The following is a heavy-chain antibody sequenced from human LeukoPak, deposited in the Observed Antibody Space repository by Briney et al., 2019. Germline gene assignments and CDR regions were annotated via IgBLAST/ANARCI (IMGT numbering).Heavy chain of an antibody. CDR1: GFTFSYYS. J-gene: IGHJ6*03. Sequence: PGGSLRLSCAASGFTFSYYSMNWVRQAPGKGLEWVSYISSSSSNIYYADSVKGRFTISRDNAKNSLYLQMNSLRAEDTALYCCARDRGGIGYYMDVWGNGTTVTVSS. CDR2: ISSSSSNI. D-gene: IGHD3-16*02. CDR3: ARDRGGIGYYMDV. V-gene: IGHV3-48*01.